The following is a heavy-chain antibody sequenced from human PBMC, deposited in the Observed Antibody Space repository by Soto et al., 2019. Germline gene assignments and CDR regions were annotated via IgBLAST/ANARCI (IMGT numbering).Heavy chain of an antibody. J-gene: IGHJ6*02. Sequence: PGGSLRLSCAASGYPFSDHWLHWVRHVPGKGLMWVSRITIDGSDTRYADSVKGRFTISRDNAKNTLYLQMDSLRAEDTAVYYCARGRHYAMDFWGQGTTVTVSS. CDR3: ARGRHYAMDF. CDR1: GYPFSDHW. CDR2: ITIDGSDT. V-gene: IGHV3-74*01.